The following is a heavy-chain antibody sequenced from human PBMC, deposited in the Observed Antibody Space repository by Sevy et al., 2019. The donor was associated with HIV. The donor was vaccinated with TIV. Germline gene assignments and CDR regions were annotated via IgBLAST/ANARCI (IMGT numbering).Heavy chain of an antibody. CDR2: ISGSGGST. CDR3: AGIFGDLFDY. V-gene: IGHV3-23*01. Sequence: GVSLRLSCAASGFTFSSYAMSWVRQAPGKGLEWVSDISGSGGSTYYADSVKGRFTISRDNSKNTLYLQMNSLRAEDTAVYSCAGIFGDLFDYWGQGTLVTVSS. CDR1: GFTFSSYA. D-gene: IGHD3-3*01. J-gene: IGHJ4*02.